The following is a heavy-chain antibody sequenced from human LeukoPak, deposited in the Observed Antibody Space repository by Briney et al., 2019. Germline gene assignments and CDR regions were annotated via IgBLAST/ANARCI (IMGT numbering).Heavy chain of an antibody. CDR3: ARGPGRLDAFDI. D-gene: IGHD3-10*01. Sequence: PGGSLRLSCAASGFNFDDYGMSWVRQAPGKGLAWVSGINWNGGSTGYADSVKGRFTISRDNAKNSLYLQMNSLRAEDTALYYCARGPGRLDAFDIWGQGTMVTVSS. V-gene: IGHV3-20*04. CDR2: INWNGGST. CDR1: GFNFDDYG. J-gene: IGHJ3*02.